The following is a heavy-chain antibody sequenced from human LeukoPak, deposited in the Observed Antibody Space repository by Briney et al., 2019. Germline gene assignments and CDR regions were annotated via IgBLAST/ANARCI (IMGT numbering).Heavy chain of an antibody. Sequence: GGSLRLSCAASGFTFSSYWMHWVRQAPGKGLVWVSHINSAGSSTTYADSVKGRFTISRDNAKNTLYLQMNSPRAEDTAVYYCARDRGYSFDYWGQGTLVTVSS. CDR1: GFTFSSYW. V-gene: IGHV3-74*01. D-gene: IGHD3-22*01. J-gene: IGHJ4*02. CDR3: ARDRGYSFDY. CDR2: INSAGSST.